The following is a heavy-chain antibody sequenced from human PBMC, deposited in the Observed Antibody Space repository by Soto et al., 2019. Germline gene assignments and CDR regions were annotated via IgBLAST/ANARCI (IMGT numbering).Heavy chain of an antibody. CDR2: ICPLFGTT. CDR3: ALRARQQLVREYYCYYGMDV. CDR1: GGTFCSYA. Sequence: ASVKVSCNASGGTFCSYAISWVRQPPGKGLEWMGGICPLFGTTNYAQNLTARVSLTADNPTSTAHMELRSLRCEDTAVYYCALRARQQLVREYYCYYGMDVWGQGTTVTLS. J-gene: IGHJ6*02. D-gene: IGHD6-13*01. V-gene: IGHV1-69*06.